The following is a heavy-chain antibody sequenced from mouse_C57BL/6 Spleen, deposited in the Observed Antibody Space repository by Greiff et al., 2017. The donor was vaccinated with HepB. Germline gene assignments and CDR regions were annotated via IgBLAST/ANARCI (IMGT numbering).Heavy chain of an antibody. Sequence: VQLQESGAELVRPGASVKLSCKASGYTFTDYYINWVKQRPGQGLEWIARIYPGSGNTYYNEKFKGKATLTAEKSSSTAYMQLSSLTSEDSAVYFCAKTAQGRTFFDYWGQGTTLTVSS. J-gene: IGHJ2*01. CDR1: GYTFTDYY. V-gene: IGHV1-76*01. D-gene: IGHD3-2*02. CDR3: AKTAQGRTFFDY. CDR2: IYPGSGNT.